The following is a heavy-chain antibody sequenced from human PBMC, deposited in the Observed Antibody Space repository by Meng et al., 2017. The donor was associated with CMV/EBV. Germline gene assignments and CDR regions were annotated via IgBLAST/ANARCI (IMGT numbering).Heavy chain of an antibody. J-gene: IGHJ4*02. CDR1: GYSISSGYY. D-gene: IGHD2-2*01. V-gene: IGHV4-38-2*02. CDR3: ARERGFVVVVPAANGPFDY. Sequence: SETLSLTCTVSGYSISSGYYWGWIRQPPGKGLELIGSIYHSGSTYYNPSLKSRVTISVDTSKNQFSLKLSSVTAADTAVYYCARERGFVVVVPAANGPFDYWGQGTLVTVSS. CDR2: IYHSGST.